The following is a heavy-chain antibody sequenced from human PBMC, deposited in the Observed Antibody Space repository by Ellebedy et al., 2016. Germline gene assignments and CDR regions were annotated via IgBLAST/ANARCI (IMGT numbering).Heavy chain of an antibody. J-gene: IGHJ5*02. CDR2: IVYSGST. CDR1: GASISSRSYY. Sequence: SETLSLTXTVSGASISSRSYYWGWIRQPPGQGPAWIGNIVYSGSTYYNPSLKSRVTVSVDTSKNQFSLRLSSVTAADTAVYYCARRLSIGISGLGWFDPWGQGTLVTVSS. D-gene: IGHD1-14*01. CDR3: ARRLSIGISGLGWFDP. V-gene: IGHV4-39*01.